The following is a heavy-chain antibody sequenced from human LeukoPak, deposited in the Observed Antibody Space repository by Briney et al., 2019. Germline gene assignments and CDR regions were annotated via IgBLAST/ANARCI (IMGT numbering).Heavy chain of an antibody. D-gene: IGHD1-26*01. Sequence: ASVKVSCKASGYTFSIYNMHWVRQAPGQGLEWMGIINPNGGSASDTQKFQGRVTMTRDTSTSTLYMELSSLRSEDTAVYYCARDREKRNSGSCDYWGQGTLVTVSS. CDR1: GYTFSIYN. CDR3: ARDREKRNSGSCDY. J-gene: IGHJ4*02. CDR2: INPNGGSA. V-gene: IGHV1-46*01.